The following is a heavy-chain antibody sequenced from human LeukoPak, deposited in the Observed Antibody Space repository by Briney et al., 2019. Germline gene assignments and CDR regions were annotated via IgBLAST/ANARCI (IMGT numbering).Heavy chain of an antibody. J-gene: IGHJ4*02. CDR1: GYTFTSYD. D-gene: IGHD1-26*01. CDR2: MNPNSGNT. CDR3: ARSSVGARKRIDY. V-gene: IGHV1-8*01. Sequence: ASVKVSCKASGYTFTSYDINWVRQATGQGLEWMGWMNPNSGNTGYAQKFQGRVTMTRSASINTAYMELSSLTSDDTAVYYCARSSVGARKRIDYWGQGTLVTVS.